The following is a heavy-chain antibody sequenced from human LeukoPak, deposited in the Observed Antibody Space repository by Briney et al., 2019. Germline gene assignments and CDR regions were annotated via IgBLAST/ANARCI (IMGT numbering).Heavy chain of an antibody. J-gene: IGHJ3*02. CDR2: IIPIFGTA. V-gene: IGHV1-69*05. CDR3: ATIPGRRPRGVDDAFDI. Sequence: SVKVSCXASGGTFSSYAISWVRQARGQGLEWMGRIIPIFGTANYAQKFQGRVTITTDESTSTAYMELSSLRSEDTAVYYCATIPGRRPRGVDDAFDIWGQGTMVTVSS. CDR1: GGTFSSYA. D-gene: IGHD1-26*01.